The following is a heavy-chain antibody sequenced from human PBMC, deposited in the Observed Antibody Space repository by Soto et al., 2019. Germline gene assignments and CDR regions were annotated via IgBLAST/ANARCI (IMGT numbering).Heavy chain of an antibody. CDR1: GGSFSGYY. CDR3: ARGLAGRSSSWYDY. V-gene: IGHV4-34*01. Sequence: SETLSLTCAVYGGSFSGYYWSWIRQPPGKGLEWIGEINHSGTTNYNPSLKSRVTISVDTSKNQLSPKLSSVTAADTAVYYCARGLAGRSSSWYDYWGQGTLVTVSS. J-gene: IGHJ4*02. CDR2: INHSGTT. D-gene: IGHD6-13*01.